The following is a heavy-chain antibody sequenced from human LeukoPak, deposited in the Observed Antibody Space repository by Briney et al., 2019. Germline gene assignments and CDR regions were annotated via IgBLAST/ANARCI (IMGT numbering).Heavy chain of an antibody. CDR3: VRMVKAAPGAVDFGC. D-gene: IGHD6-13*01. CDR2: IGTAGDT. Sequence: GGSLRLSCAASGFTFSIFDMHWVRQGTGKGLEWVSAIGTAGDTYYAGSVKGRFTISRENAKNSLYLQMNSLRVEDTAVYYCVRMVKAAPGAVDFGCWGQGTLVTVSS. V-gene: IGHV3-13*04. CDR1: GFTFSIFD. J-gene: IGHJ4*02.